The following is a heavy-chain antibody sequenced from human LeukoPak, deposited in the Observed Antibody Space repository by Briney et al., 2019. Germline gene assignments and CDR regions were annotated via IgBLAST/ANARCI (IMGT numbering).Heavy chain of an antibody. CDR2: ISGSGGST. J-gene: IGHJ4*02. Sequence: GGSLRLSCAASGFTFSSYAMSWVGQAPGEGLEWVSAISGSGGSTYYADSVKGRFTISRDNSKNTLYLQMNSLRAEDTAVYYCARNSSPLDYWGQGTLVTVSS. V-gene: IGHV3-23*01. CDR1: GFTFSSYA. CDR3: ARNSSPLDY. D-gene: IGHD6-6*01.